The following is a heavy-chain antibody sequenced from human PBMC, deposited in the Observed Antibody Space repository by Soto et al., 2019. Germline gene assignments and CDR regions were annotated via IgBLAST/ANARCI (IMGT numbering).Heavy chain of an antibody. CDR2: IIPKLGSA. Sequence: QVQLVQSGAEVKEPGSSVKVSCKASGGGNLRDYRTTWVRRAPGQGLEWMGGIIPKLGSANYAQNFQVRVTVTADESTNTVYMELRSLRSDDTAVYYCERGGDGYDFGAVYCGQRTPVTVSS. J-gene: IGHJ4*02. D-gene: IGHD5-12*01. V-gene: IGHV1-69*01. CDR3: ERGGDGYDFGAVY. CDR1: GGGNLRDYR.